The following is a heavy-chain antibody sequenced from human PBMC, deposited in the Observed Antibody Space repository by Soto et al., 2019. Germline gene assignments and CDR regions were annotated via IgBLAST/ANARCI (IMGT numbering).Heavy chain of an antibody. J-gene: IGHJ5*02. V-gene: IGHV6-1*01. CDR2: TYYRSKWYN. CDR1: GDSVSTNSAT. Sequence: SQTLSLTCAISGDSVSTNSATWDWIRQSPSRDLEWLGRTYYRSKWYNDYAVSVKGRITINPDTSNNQLSLQLNSVTPDDTPAYYCAGLIGKNRLATRGQGTLVSVSS. CDR3: AGLIGKNRLAT. D-gene: IGHD2-8*01.